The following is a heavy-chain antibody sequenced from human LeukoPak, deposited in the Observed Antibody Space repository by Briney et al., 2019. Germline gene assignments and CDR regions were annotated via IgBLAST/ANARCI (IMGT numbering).Heavy chain of an antibody. CDR3: AKHYYDSSGYYY. V-gene: IGHV3-23*01. CDR2: ISGSGGST. CDR1: GFTFSSYA. J-gene: IGHJ4*02. D-gene: IGHD3-22*01. Sequence: PRGSLRLSCAASGFTFSSYAMSWVRQAPGKGLEWVSAISGSGGSTYYADSVKGRFTISRDNSKNTLYLQMNSLRAEDTAVYYCAKHYYDSSGYYYWGQGTLVTVSS.